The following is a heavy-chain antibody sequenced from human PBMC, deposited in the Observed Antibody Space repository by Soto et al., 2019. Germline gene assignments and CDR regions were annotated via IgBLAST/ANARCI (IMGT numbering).Heavy chain of an antibody. V-gene: IGHV4-34*01. CDR3: ARDRDDYYYGMDV. J-gene: IGHJ6*02. CDR2: INHSGST. Sequence: PSETLSLTCAVYGGSFSGYYWSWIRQPPGKGLEWIGEINHSGSTNYNPSLKSRVTISVDTSKNQFSLKLSSVTAADTAVYYCARDRDDYYYGMDVWGQGTTVTVSS. CDR1: GGSFSGYY.